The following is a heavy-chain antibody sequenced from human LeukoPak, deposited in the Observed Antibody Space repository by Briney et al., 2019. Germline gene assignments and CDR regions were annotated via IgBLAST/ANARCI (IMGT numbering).Heavy chain of an antibody. V-gene: IGHV1-69*04. Sequence: SVKVSCKASGGTFSSYAISWVRQAPGQGLEWMGRIIPIFGIANYAQKFQGRVTITADKSTSTAYMELSSLRSEDTAVYYCARETRRITIFGVVHYYYCGMDVWGQGTTVTVSS. CDR2: IIPIFGIA. CDR1: GGTFSSYA. J-gene: IGHJ6*02. D-gene: IGHD3-3*01. CDR3: ARETRRITIFGVVHYYYCGMDV.